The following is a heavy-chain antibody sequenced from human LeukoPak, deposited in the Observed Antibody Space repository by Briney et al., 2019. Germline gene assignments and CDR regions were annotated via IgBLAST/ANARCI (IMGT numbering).Heavy chain of an antibody. D-gene: IGHD5-18*01. V-gene: IGHV1-8*01. CDR3: ARGGPKRGYSYGYGPTTFDY. Sequence: ASVKVSCKASGYTFTSCDINWVRQATGQGLEWMGWMNPNSGNTGYAQKFQGRVTMTRNTSISTAYMELSSLRSEDTAVYYCARGGPKRGYSYGYGPTTFDYWGQGTLVTVSS. J-gene: IGHJ4*02. CDR1: GYTFTSCD. CDR2: MNPNSGNT.